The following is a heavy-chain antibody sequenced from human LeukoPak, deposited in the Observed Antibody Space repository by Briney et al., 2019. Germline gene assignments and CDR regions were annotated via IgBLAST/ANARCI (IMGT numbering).Heavy chain of an antibody. CDR3: ARDGRLEPGVGGDY. D-gene: IGHD1-1*01. Sequence: ASVKVSCKVSGYTLTELSMHWVRQAPGQGLEWMGWISAYNGNTNYAQKLQGRVTMTTDTSTSTAYMELRSLRSDDTAVYYCARDGRLEPGVGGDYWGQGTLVTVSS. CDR2: ISAYNGNT. V-gene: IGHV1-18*01. CDR1: GYTLTELS. J-gene: IGHJ4*02.